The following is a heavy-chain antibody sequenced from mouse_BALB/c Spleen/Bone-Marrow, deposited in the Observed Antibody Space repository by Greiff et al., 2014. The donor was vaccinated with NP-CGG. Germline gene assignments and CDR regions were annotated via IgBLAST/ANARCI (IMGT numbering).Heavy chain of an antibody. CDR1: GYSFTSYW. D-gene: IGHD1-1*01. Sequence: VQLQQSGPQLVRPGASVKISCKASGYSFTSYWMHWVKQRPAQGLEWIGMIDPSDSETRLNQKFKDKATLTVDKSSSTAYMQLSSPTSEDSAVYYCAREGDYYGSSAYWGQGTLVTVSA. CDR3: AREGDYYGSSAY. J-gene: IGHJ3*01. V-gene: IGHV1S126*01. CDR2: IDPSDSET.